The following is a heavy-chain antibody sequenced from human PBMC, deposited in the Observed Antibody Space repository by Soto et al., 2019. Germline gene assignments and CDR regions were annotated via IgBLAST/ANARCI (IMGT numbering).Heavy chain of an antibody. V-gene: IGHV1-46*01. CDR2: INPSGGST. J-gene: IGHJ3*02. D-gene: IGHD3-3*01. CDR1: GYTFTSYY. CDR3: AKAQYYDFWRSAFDI. Sequence: QVQLVQSGAEVTKPGASVKVSCKASGYTFTSYYMHWVRQAPGQGLEWMGIINPSGGSTSYAQKFQGRVTMTRDTSTSTVYMELSSLRSEDTAVYYCAKAQYYDFWRSAFDIWGQGTMVTVSS.